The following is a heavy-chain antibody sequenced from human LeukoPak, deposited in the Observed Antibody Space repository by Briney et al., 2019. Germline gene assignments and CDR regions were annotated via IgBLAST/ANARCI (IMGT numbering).Heavy chain of an antibody. CDR3: ARAEAYGVTGGAFDI. CDR1: GGSISSGSYY. V-gene: IGHV4-61*02. CDR2: IYTSGST. D-gene: IGHD4-17*01. Sequence: PSETLSLTCTVSGGSISSGSYYWSWIRQPAGKGLEWIGRIYTSGSTNYNPSLKSRVTISVDTSKNQFSLKLSSVTAADTAVYYCARAEAYGVTGGAFDIWGQGTMVTVSS. J-gene: IGHJ3*02.